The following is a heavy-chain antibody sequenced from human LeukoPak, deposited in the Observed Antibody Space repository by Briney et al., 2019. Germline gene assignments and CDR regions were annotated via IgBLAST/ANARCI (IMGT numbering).Heavy chain of an antibody. D-gene: IGHD3-22*01. Sequence: GASVKVSCKASGYTFTSYDINWVRQATGQGLEWMGWMNPNSGNTGYAQKFQGRVTMTRNTSISTAYMELSSLRSEDTAVYYCARAWDSSGYSPRAYYYYGMDVWGRGTTVTVSS. CDR2: MNPNSGNT. V-gene: IGHV1-8*01. CDR1: GYTFTSYD. CDR3: ARAWDSSGYSPRAYYYYGMDV. J-gene: IGHJ6*02.